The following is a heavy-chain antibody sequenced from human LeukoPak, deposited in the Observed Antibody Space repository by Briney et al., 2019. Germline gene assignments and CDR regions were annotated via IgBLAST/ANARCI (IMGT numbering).Heavy chain of an antibody. CDR1: GYTFTGYY. CDR3: ARSSPPTYYHFYYYMDV. V-gene: IGHV1-2*02. Sequence: ASVKVSCKASGYTFTGYYMHWVRQAPGQGLEWMGWINPNSGGAKYAQNFQGRVIMTTDTSISTAYMELSSLRSDDTAVYYCARSSPPTYYHFYYYMDVWGKGSTVTVSS. D-gene: IGHD6-13*01. CDR2: INPNSGGA. J-gene: IGHJ6*03.